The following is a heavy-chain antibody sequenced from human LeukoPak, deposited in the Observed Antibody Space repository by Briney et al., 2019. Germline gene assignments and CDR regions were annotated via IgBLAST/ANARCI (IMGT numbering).Heavy chain of an antibody. V-gene: IGHV3-23*01. CDR1: GFTFSIYG. CDR3: AKMPGRYYDYVWGSYRDNWFDP. Sequence: GGSLRLSCAASGFTFSIYGMSWVRQAPGRGLEWVSAMSGSGGSTYYADSVKGRFTISRDNSKNTLFLQMNSLRAEDTAVYYCAKMPGRYYDYVWGSYRDNWFDPWGQGTLVTVSS. CDR2: MSGSGGST. D-gene: IGHD3-16*02. J-gene: IGHJ5*02.